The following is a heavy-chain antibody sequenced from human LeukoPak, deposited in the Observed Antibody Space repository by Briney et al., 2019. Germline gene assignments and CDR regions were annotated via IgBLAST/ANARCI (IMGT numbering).Heavy chain of an antibody. CDR3: ARNTSVISVAGPDNWYFDL. CDR2: IYYSGST. D-gene: IGHD6-19*01. CDR1: GGSISSSSYY. V-gene: IGHV4-39*01. Sequence: SETLSLTCTVSGGSISSSSYYWGWIRQPPGKGLEWIGSIYYSGSTYYNPSLKSRVTISVDTSKNQFSLKLSSVTAADTAVYYCARNTSVISVAGPDNWYFDLWGRGTLVTVSS. J-gene: IGHJ2*01.